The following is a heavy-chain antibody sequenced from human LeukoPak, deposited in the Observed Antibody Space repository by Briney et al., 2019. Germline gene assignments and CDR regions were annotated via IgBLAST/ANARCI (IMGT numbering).Heavy chain of an antibody. V-gene: IGHV3-43*01. CDR1: GFSFRGYT. Sequence: GGSLRLSCAASGFSFRGYTMHWVRQVPGRGLEWVSLISWNGVTTYYRDSVKGRFTTSRDDSKNSLYLQMNSLRSEDSALYYCAASDGEQQLALWGQGTLVTVSS. CDR2: ISWNGVTT. CDR3: AASDGEQQLAL. D-gene: IGHD6-13*01. J-gene: IGHJ4*02.